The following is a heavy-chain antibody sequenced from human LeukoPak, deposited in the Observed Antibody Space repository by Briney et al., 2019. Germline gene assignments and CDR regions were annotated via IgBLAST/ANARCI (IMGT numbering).Heavy chain of an antibody. V-gene: IGHV3-30*18. CDR2: ISYDGSNK. Sequence: PGRSLRLSCAASGFTFSSYGMHWVRQAPGKGLEWVAVISYDGSNKYYADSVKGRFTISRDNSKNTLYLQMNILRAEDTAVYYCAKDPGRSYAFDIWGQGTMVTVSS. D-gene: IGHD1-26*01. CDR1: GFTFSSYG. J-gene: IGHJ3*02. CDR3: AKDPGRSYAFDI.